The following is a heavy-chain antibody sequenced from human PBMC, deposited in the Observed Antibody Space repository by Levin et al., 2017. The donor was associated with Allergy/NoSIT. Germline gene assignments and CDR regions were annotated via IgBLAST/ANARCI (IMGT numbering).Heavy chain of an antibody. CDR1: GGSFSDYY. D-gene: IGHD5-24*01. V-gene: IGHV4-34*01. CDR3: ARGPGGDGHKLGY. Sequence: PSETLSLTCAVYGGSFSDYYWSWIRQPPGKGLEWIGEINHSGSTDYNPSLKSRVTISVDTSKNQFSLKLSSVTAADTAVYYCARGPGGDGHKLGYWGQGTLVTVSS. J-gene: IGHJ4*02. CDR2: INHSGST.